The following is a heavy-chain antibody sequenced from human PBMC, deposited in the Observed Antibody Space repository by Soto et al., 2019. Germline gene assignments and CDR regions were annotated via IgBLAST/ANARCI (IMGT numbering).Heavy chain of an antibody. CDR1: GDTVSSNY. CDR2: IYSGGST. V-gene: IGHV3-66*04. CDR3: ARHGYNYGGGYFDY. J-gene: IGHJ4*02. D-gene: IGHD5-18*01. Sequence: EVQLVESGGGLVQRGGSLRLPCAASGDTVSSNYMSWVRQARGRGLEWVSVIYSGGSTYYADSVKGRFTISRDNSKNTLYLQMNSLRAEDTAVYYCARHGYNYGGGYFDYWGQGTRVTVSS.